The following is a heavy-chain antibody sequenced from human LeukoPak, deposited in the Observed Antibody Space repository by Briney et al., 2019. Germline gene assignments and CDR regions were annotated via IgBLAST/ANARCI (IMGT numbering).Heavy chain of an antibody. D-gene: IGHD6-19*01. CDR1: GFTFSTYS. J-gene: IGHJ4*02. Sequence: PGGSLRLSCAASGFTFSTYSMSWVRQAPGKGLEWVSSITSNSRYMYYADSVKGRFTLSRDNAKNSLFLQMNSLRAEDTALYYCARVYRVAVAGTVSNPADYWGQGTLVIVSS. V-gene: IGHV3-21*01. CDR2: ITSNSRYM. CDR3: ARVYRVAVAGTVSNPADY.